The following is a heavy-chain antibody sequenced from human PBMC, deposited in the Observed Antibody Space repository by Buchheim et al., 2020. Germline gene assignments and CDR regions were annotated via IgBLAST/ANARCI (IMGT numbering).Heavy chain of an antibody. V-gene: IGHV3-48*02. CDR3: ARDFSYAFDY. D-gene: IGHD5-18*01. J-gene: IGHJ4*02. CDR2: IRTTREGGM. CDR1: GFSFSDYP. Sequence: QLVESGGGLVQPGGSLRLSCAASGFSFSDYPMNWVRQAPGKGLEWLANIRTTREGGMCFADAVKGRFTISRDDAKNAPFLEMNSLGDEDTAVYYCARDFSYAFDYWGQGIL.